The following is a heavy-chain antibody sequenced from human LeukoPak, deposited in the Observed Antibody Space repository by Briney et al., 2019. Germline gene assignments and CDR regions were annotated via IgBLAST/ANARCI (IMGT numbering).Heavy chain of an antibody. Sequence: GGSLRLSCATSGLTFSSSEMNWVRQAPGKGLEWVSYISSRGSVIYYADSVRGRFTISRDNAKNSLYLQMNSLRAEDTAVYYCAKWEYAFDIWGQGTMVTVSS. V-gene: IGHV3-48*03. J-gene: IGHJ3*02. CDR3: AKWEYAFDI. D-gene: IGHD1-26*01. CDR2: ISSRGSVI. CDR1: GLTFSSSE.